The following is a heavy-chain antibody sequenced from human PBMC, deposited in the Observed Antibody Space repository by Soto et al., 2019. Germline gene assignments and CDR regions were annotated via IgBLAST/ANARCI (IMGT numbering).Heavy chain of an antibody. CDR2: IFYSGTT. Sequence: SETLSLTCTVSGGFISSYFWSWIRQSPGEGLEWIGYIFYSGTTNYSPSLKSRVTMSLGTAKNQFSLNLTSVTAADTAVYYCARGRGGTYDAFDIWGQGTMVTVSS. D-gene: IGHD1-26*01. CDR3: ARGRGGTYDAFDI. CDR1: GGFISSYF. V-gene: IGHV4-59*01. J-gene: IGHJ3*02.